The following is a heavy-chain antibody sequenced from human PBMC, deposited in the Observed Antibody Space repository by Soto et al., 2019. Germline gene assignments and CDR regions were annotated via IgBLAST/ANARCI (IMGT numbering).Heavy chain of an antibody. Sequence: GSLRLSCAASGFTFSSYAMSWVRQAPGKGLEWVSYISSSGLTIYYSDSVKGRFTISRDNAKNSLYLQMNSLRAEDTAVYYCARDLIRSTSSFLRPYDYFGMDVWGQGTTVTVSS. V-gene: IGHV3-48*04. D-gene: IGHD2-2*01. J-gene: IGHJ6*02. CDR1: GFTFSSYA. CDR3: ARDLIRSTSSFLRPYDYFGMDV. CDR2: ISSSGLTI.